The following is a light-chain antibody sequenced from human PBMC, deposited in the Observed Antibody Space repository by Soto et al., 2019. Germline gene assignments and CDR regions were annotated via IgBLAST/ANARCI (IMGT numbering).Light chain of an antibody. Sequence: EIVLTQSPGTLSLSPGERATLSCRASQSVSTNYVAWYQRKPVQAPRLLIYGASSRATDIPNRFSGSGSGTDFTLTITRLKAEDFAVYYCQPYGSSPPTFGQGHKVEIK. CDR2: GAS. CDR3: QPYGSSPPT. CDR1: QSVSTNY. J-gene: IGKJ1*01. V-gene: IGKV3-20*01.